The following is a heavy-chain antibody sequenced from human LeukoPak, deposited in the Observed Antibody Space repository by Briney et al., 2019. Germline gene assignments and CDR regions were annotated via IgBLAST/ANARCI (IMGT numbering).Heavy chain of an antibody. Sequence: ASVKVSCKASGYTFTNYGINWVRQAPGQGLEWMGWISAYNGNTKYAQKLQGRVTMTTDTSTSTAYMELRGLRSDDTALYYCARDCGTTNCPLDYWGQGILVTVSS. CDR3: ARDCGTTNCPLDY. D-gene: IGHD2-2*01. J-gene: IGHJ4*02. CDR1: GYTFTNYG. CDR2: ISAYNGNT. V-gene: IGHV1-18*01.